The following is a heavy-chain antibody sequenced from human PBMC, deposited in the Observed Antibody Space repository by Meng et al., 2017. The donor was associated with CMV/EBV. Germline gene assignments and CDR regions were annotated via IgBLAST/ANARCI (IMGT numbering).Heavy chain of an antibody. V-gene: IGHV4-34*01. J-gene: IGHJ2*01. Sequence: YGGSFSGYCWRWIRQPPGKGLEWIGEINHSGSTNYNPSLKKRVTISVNTSKNQFSLKLSSVTAADTAVYYCAKSVVVIATRRGYFDLWGRGTLVTVSS. CDR1: GGSFSGYC. CDR2: INHSGST. CDR3: AKSVVVIATRRGYFDL. D-gene: IGHD2-21*01.